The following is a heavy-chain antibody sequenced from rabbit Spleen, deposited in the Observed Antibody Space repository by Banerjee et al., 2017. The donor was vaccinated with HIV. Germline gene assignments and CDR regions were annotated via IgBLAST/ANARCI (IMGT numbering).Heavy chain of an antibody. Sequence: QEQLVESGGGLVRPEGSLKLSCTASGFSFSNKAVMCWVRQAPGKGLEWIACINAVTGKAVYASWAKGRFTISKTSSTTVTLRMTSLTAADTATYFCARDLVAVIGWNFSLWGQGTLVTVS. CDR3: ARDLVAVIGWNFSL. CDR1: GFSFSNKAV. D-gene: IGHD1-1*01. CDR2: INAVTGKA. V-gene: IGHV1S45*01. J-gene: IGHJ3*01.